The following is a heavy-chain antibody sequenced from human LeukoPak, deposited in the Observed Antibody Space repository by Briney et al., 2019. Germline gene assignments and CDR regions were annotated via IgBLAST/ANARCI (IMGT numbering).Heavy chain of an antibody. D-gene: IGHD1-26*01. Sequence: SETLSLTCTVSGGSISSYYWSWIRQPPGRGLEWIGYIYYSGSTNYNPSLKSRVTISVDTSKNQFSLKLSSVTAADTAVYYCARTSGSYFDYWGQGTLVTVSS. CDR2: IYYSGST. V-gene: IGHV4-59*01. J-gene: IGHJ4*02. CDR1: GGSISSYY. CDR3: ARTSGSYFDY.